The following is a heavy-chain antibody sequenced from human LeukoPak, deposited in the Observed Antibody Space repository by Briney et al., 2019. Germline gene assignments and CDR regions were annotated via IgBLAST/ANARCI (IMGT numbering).Heavy chain of an antibody. Sequence: ASVKVSCKASGTTFTGYYIHWVRLAPGQGLEWMGWINPNSGGTAYAQTFQGRVTMTKDTSITTAYMELSRLRSDDTAMYYCAKTSGYFPLYFFDYWGQGTLVTVSS. V-gene: IGHV1-2*02. D-gene: IGHD5-12*01. J-gene: IGHJ4*02. CDR2: INPNSGGT. CDR1: GTTFTGYY. CDR3: AKTSGYFPLYFFDY.